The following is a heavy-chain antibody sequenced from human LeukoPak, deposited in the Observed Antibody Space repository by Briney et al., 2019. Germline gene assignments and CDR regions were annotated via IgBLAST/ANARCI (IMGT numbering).Heavy chain of an antibody. CDR1: GFTFNNYW. D-gene: IGHD6-19*01. V-gene: IGHV3-7*05. Sequence: GGSLRLSCVASGFTFNNYWMNWVRQAPGKGLEWVANIKEDGSVKYYVDSVKGRFTTSRDNARNSLYLQMNSLRAEDTAMYYCARGMAVAANWFDPWGQGTLVTVSS. CDR3: ARGMAVAANWFDP. CDR2: IKEDGSVK. J-gene: IGHJ5*02.